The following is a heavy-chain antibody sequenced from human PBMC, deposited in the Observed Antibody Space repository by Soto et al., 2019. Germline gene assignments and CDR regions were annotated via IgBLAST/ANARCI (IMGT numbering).Heavy chain of an antibody. CDR2: IIPIFGTA. V-gene: IGHV1-69*06. Sequence: SVKVSCKASGGTFSSYAISWVRQAPGQGLEWMGGIIPIFGTANYAQKFQGRVTITADKSTSTAYMELSSLRSEDTAVYYCARDLDYYDSSGYPRGPHWFDPWGQGTLVTVS. CDR3: ARDLDYYDSSGYPRGPHWFDP. CDR1: GGTFSSYA. D-gene: IGHD3-22*01. J-gene: IGHJ5*02.